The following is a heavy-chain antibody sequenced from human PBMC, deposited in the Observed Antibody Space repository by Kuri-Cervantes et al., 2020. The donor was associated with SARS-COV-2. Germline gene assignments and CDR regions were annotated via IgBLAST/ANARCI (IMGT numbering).Heavy chain of an antibody. V-gene: IGHV4-39*01. J-gene: IGHJ4*02. CDR2: IYYSGST. Sequence: GSLRLSCTVSGGSISRFSYDWGWLAQPQGKGLEWIGSIYYSGSTYYNPSLKSRVTISVDTSKNQFSLKLSSVTAADTAVYYCASHGDTAMAFDYWGQGTLVTVSS. CDR3: ASHGDTAMAFDY. CDR1: GGSISRFSYD. D-gene: IGHD5-18*01.